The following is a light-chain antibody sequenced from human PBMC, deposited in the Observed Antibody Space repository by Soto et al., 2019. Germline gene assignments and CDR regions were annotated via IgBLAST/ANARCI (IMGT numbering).Light chain of an antibody. V-gene: IGLV2-23*02. CDR1: SSDIGSYDL. J-gene: IGLJ1*01. CDR2: EVT. Sequence: QSVLTQPASVSGSPGQSITMSCTGTSSDIGSYDLVSWYQQHPGTAPELIIYEVTKRPSGVSTRFSGSKSGNTASLTISGLQAVDEADYYCCSFADFTYVFGTGTKVTVL. CDR3: CSFADFTYV.